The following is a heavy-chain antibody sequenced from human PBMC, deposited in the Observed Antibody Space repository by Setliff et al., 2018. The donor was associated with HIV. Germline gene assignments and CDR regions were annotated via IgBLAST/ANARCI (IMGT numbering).Heavy chain of an antibody. CDR1: GFTFSSYS. Sequence: GGSLRLSCAASGFTFSSYSMNWVRQATGKGLEWVSAVGTSGNTYYPGSVKGRFTISRENAKNSLYLQMNSLRAGDTAVYYCARRAGYTSSWYREDYYYMDVWGKGTTVTVSS. CDR2: VGTSGNT. CDR3: ARRAGYTSSWYREDYYYMDV. J-gene: IGHJ6*03. V-gene: IGHV3-13*01. D-gene: IGHD6-13*01.